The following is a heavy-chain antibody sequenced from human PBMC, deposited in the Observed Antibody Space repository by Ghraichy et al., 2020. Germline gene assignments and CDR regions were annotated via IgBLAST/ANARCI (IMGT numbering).Heavy chain of an antibody. CDR2: IYTSGST. V-gene: IGHV4-4*07. D-gene: IGHD2-15*01. CDR3: ATSSSGRMLGAFDI. CDR1: GGSISSYY. J-gene: IGHJ3*02. Sequence: SETLSLTCTVSGGSISSYYWSWIRQPAGKGLEGIGRIYTSGSTNYNPSLKSRVTMSVDTSKNQFSLKLSSVTAADTAVYYCATSSSGRMLGAFDIWGQGTMVTVPS.